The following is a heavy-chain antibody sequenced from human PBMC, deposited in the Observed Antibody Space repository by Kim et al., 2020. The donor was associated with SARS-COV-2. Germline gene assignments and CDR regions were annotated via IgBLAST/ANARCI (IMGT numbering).Heavy chain of an antibody. CDR2: IIPILGIA. J-gene: IGHJ4*02. CDR1: GGTFSSYA. V-gene: IGHV1-69*04. CDR3: ARVEAACITMVRGVSDNGCIDY. D-gene: IGHD3-10*01. Sequence: SVKVSCKASGGTFSSYAISWVRQAPGQGLEWMGRIIPILGIANYAQKFQGRVTITADKSTSTAYMELSSLRSEDTAVYYCARVEAACITMVRGVSDNGCIDYWGQGTLVTVSS.